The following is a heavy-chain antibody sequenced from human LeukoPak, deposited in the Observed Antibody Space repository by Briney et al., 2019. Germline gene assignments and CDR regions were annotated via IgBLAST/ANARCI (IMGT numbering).Heavy chain of an antibody. CDR2: IFYSGST. CDR3: ARDTPSSGGLLDY. CDR1: GGSLRSYY. V-gene: IGHV4-59*12. Sequence: PSETLSLTCTVSGGSLRSYYWSWIRQPPGKGLEWIGYIFYSGSTNYNPSLKSRVTMSVDTSRNQFSLRLSSVTAADTAVYYCARDTPSSGGLLDYWGQGTLVTVSS. J-gene: IGHJ4*02. D-gene: IGHD2-15*01.